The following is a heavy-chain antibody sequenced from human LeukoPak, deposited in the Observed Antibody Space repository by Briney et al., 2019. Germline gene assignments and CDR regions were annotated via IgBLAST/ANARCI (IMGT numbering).Heavy chain of an antibody. CDR1: GGSISSGSNY. J-gene: IGHJ4*02. D-gene: IGHD1-26*01. CDR3: ARVQRYSGSYSFDY. Sequence: NPSETLSLTCTVSGGSISSGSNYWSWIRQPAGKGLECIGRINNSGSTNYNPSLKSRVTISIDPSKNQFSLKLSSVTAADTAVYYCARVQRYSGSYSFDYWGQGTLVTVSS. CDR2: INNSGST. V-gene: IGHV4-61*02.